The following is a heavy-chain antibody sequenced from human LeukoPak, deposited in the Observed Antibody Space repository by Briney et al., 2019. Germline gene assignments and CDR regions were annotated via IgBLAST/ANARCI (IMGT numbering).Heavy chain of an antibody. CDR3: ARSSGSWGVTHFDY. V-gene: IGHV5-51*01. CDR2: IYPGDSDT. J-gene: IGHJ4*02. D-gene: IGHD3-10*01. CDR1: AYSFTTYW. Sequence: GESLKISCKGSAYSFTTYWIGWVRQMPGKGLEWMGIIYPGDSDTRYSPSFQGQVTISADKSISTTYLQWSSLKASDTAMYYCARSSGSWGVTHFDYWGQGTLVTVSS.